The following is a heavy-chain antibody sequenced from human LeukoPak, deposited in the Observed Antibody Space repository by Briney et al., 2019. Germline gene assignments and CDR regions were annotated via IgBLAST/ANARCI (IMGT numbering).Heavy chain of an antibody. D-gene: IGHD3-22*01. Sequence: ASVKVSCKASGYTFTSYGISWVRQAPGQGLEWLGWISAHNGKTNYAQKFQDRVTMTTDTSTRTACMELRSLRSDDTAVYYCARGRGFYDSSAYYRFDYWGQGTLVTVSS. J-gene: IGHJ4*02. CDR3: ARGRGFYDSSAYYRFDY. CDR1: GYTFTSYG. V-gene: IGHV1-18*01. CDR2: ISAHNGKT.